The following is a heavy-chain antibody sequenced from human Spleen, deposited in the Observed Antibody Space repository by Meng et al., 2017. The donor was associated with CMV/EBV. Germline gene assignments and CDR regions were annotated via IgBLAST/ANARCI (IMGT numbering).Heavy chain of an antibody. J-gene: IGHJ3*02. CDR3: AKVVGDDNNWEAFDI. CDR2: IWYDGSNK. V-gene: IGHV3-33*06. CDR1: GFTFSNYG. D-gene: IGHD5-24*01. Sequence: GESLKISCAASGFTFSNYGMHWVRQAPGKGLEWVAVIWYDGSNKYYADSVKGRFTISRDTSKNTLYLQMNSLRAEDTAVYYCAKVVGDDNNWEAFDIWGQGTVVTVSS.